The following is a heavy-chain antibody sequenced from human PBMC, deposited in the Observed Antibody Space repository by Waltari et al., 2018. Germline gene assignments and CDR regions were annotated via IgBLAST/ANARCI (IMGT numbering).Heavy chain of an antibody. J-gene: IGHJ6*03. Sequence: QVQLQQWGAGLLKPSETLSLTCAVYGGSFSDYYWTGIRPPPGKGLEWIGESNRGGSTNSNASLKGRVTISVDSSKTQFSLRLTSVAAADTAVYYCARGACSDTSCYANYYYMDVWGKGTAVTVSS. D-gene: IGHD2-2*01. CDR1: GGSFSDYY. CDR3: ARGACSDTSCYANYYYMDV. CDR2: SNRGGST. V-gene: IGHV4-34*01.